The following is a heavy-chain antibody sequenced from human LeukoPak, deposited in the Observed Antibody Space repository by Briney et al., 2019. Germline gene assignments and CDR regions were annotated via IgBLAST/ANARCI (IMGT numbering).Heavy chain of an antibody. J-gene: IGHJ4*02. CDR2: IFSGGNT. CDR1: GFTVGSNY. V-gene: IGHV3-53*01. Sequence: GGPLRLSCATSGFTVGSNYMSWVRQAPGRGLEWVSTIFSGGNTYYADSVKGRFTISRDTSRNTLYLQMSSLWVEDTAVYFCARELTWHYYEYWGQGTLVTVSS. CDR3: ARELTWHYYEY. D-gene: IGHD3-9*01.